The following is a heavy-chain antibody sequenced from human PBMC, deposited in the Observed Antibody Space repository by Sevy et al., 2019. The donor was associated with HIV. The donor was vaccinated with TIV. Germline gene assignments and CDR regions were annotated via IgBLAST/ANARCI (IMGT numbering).Heavy chain of an antibody. J-gene: IGHJ4*01. CDR3: AKDILGWAFDY. V-gene: IGHV3-23*01. CDR2: IHGGDDTT. Sequence: GGSLRLSCAASGFGLNGNAMSWVRQAPGKGLEWVAPIHGGDDTTHYGDSVKGRFTISRDSFKNILYLQMDSLRVEDTAVYYCAKDILGWAFDYWGHGTLVTVSS. D-gene: IGHD3-3*01. CDR1: GFGLNGNA.